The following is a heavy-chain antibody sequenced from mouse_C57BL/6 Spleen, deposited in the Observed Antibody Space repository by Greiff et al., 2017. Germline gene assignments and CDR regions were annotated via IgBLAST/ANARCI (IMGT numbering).Heavy chain of an antibody. CDR1: GYTFTDYY. V-gene: IGHV1-26*01. D-gene: IGHD1-1*01. J-gene: IGHJ4*01. CDR3: ARLTTVVATDYYAMDY. Sequence: VQLQQSGPELVKPGASVKISCKASGYTFTDYYMNWVKQSHGKSLEWIGDINPNNGGTSYNQKFKGKATLTVDKSSSTAYMELRSLTSEDSAVYYCARLTTVVATDYYAMDYWGQGTSVTVSS. CDR2: INPNNGGT.